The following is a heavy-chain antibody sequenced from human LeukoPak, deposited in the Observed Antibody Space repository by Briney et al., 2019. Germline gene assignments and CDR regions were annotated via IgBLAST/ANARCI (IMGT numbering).Heavy chain of an antibody. CDR1: GGSISSYY. D-gene: IGHD2-21*02. Sequence: SETLSLTCTVSGGSISSYYWSWIRQPPGKGLEWIGFIFYSGTTNYNPSLKSRVTISVDTSKNQLSLKLSSVTAADTAVYYCASGYCGGACQLGGVDMWGQGTMVTVSS. V-gene: IGHV4-59*01. CDR2: IFYSGTT. CDR3: ASGYCGGACQLGGVDM. J-gene: IGHJ3*02.